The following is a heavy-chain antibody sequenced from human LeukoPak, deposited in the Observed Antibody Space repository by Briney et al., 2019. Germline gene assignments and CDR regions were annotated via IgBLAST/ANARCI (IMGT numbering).Heavy chain of an antibody. CDR1: GYSFSSYY. D-gene: IGHD1-26*01. CDR2: INPGDFHT. CDR3: ARARAGEWERPDTFADY. V-gene: IGHV5-51*01. J-gene: IGHJ4*02. Sequence: KTGESLKISCKGSGYSFSSYYIAWVRQMPGKGLEWMGIINPGDFHTTYSPSFQGQVTISADKSISTAYLQWSSLKASDTAIYYCARARAGEWERPDTFADYWGQGTLVTVSS.